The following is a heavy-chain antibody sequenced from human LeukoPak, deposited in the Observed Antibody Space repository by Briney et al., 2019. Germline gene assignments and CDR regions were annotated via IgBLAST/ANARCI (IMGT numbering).Heavy chain of an antibody. CDR2: ISYDGSNK. J-gene: IGHJ4*02. CDR1: GFTFSSYA. CDR3: ARDSTVHDY. Sequence: PGGSLRLSCAASGFTFSSYAMHWVRQAPGKGLEWVAVISYDGSNKYYADSVKGRFTISRDNAKNSLYLQMNSLRAEDTAVHYCARDSTVHDYWGQGTLVTVSS. D-gene: IGHD4-17*01. V-gene: IGHV3-30-3*01.